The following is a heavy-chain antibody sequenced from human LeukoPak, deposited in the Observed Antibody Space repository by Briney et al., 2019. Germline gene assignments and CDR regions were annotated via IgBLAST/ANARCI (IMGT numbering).Heavy chain of an antibody. CDR2: IYYSGST. CDR3: ARVVQQVGTYYFDY. V-gene: IGHV4-59*01. D-gene: IGHD6-13*01. CDR1: GGSISSYY. Sequence: PSETLSLTCTVSGGSISSYYWSWIRQPPGKGLEWIGYIYYSGSTNYNPSLKSRVTISVDTSKNQFSLKLSSVTAADTAVYYCARVVQQVGTYYFDYWGQGTLVTVSS. J-gene: IGHJ4*02.